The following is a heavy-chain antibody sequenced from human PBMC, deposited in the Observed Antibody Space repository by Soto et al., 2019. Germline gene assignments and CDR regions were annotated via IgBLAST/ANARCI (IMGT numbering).Heavy chain of an antibody. Sequence: TLSLTCTMRNPSIHSRKWWTCVRQTPGKGLEWIGEIYHSGSINHNPSFKSRVTMSVDKSKNQFSLKMTSVTAADTGVYYCASKFGELLADAFDIWGQGTVVT. CDR2: IYHSGSI. CDR1: NPSIHSRKW. V-gene: IGHV4-4*02. CDR3: ASKFGELLADAFDI. D-gene: IGHD3-10*01. J-gene: IGHJ3*02.